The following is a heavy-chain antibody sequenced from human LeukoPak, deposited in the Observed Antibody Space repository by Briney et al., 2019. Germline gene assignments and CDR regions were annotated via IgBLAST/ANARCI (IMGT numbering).Heavy chain of an antibody. CDR3: ARDHKSRYSSGWYPDY. V-gene: IGHV3-11*01. Sequence: GGSLRLSCAASGFTFSDYYMSWIRQAPGKGLEWVSHISSSGSTIYYADSVKGRFTISRDNAKNSLYLQMNSLRAEDTAVYYCARDHKSRYSSGWYPDYWGQGTLVTVSS. CDR1: GFTFSDYY. CDR2: ISSSGSTI. J-gene: IGHJ4*02. D-gene: IGHD6-19*01.